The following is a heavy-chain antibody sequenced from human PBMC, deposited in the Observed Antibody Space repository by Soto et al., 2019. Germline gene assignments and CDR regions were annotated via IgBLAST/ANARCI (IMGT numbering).Heavy chain of an antibody. CDR1: GGSISSSSYY. CDR2: IYYSGST. D-gene: IGHD3-3*01. J-gene: IGHJ4*02. CDR3: ERHVGSITIFGGPDY. V-gene: IGHV4-39*01. Sequence: SETLSLTCTVSGGSISSSSYYWGWIRQPPGKGLEWIGSIYYSGSTYYNPSLKSRVTISVDTSKNQFSLKLSSVTAADTAAYYCERHVGSITIFGGPDYWGQGTLVTVSS.